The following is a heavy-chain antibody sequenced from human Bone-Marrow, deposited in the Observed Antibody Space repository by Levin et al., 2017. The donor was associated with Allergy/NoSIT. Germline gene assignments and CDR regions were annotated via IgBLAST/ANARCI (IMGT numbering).Heavy chain of an antibody. V-gene: IGHV2-5*01. Sequence: SGPTLVKPTQTLTLTCTLSGLSLTPSGVGVGWIRQPPGKALEWLALIYWNDEQRYNPSLGNRLTITKDTSKNQVGLTMTNVDPVDTATYYCALRPNVYSCWGHAFQRWGQGTLVTVCS. CDR3: ALRPNVYSCWGHAFQR. J-gene: IGHJ1*01. CDR2: IYWNDEQ. CDR1: GLSLTPSGVG. D-gene: IGHD2-15*01.